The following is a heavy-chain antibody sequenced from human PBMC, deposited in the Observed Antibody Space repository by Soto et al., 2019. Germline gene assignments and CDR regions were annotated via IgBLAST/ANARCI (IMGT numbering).Heavy chain of an antibody. CDR1: GGSISSGDYY. D-gene: IGHD3-22*01. CDR3: ARVNPNSSGSERFDY. Sequence: SETLSLTCTVSGGSISSGDYYWSWIRQPPGKGLEWIGYIYYSGSTYYNPSLKSRVTISVDTSKNQFSLKLSSVTAADTAVYYCARVNPNSSGSERFDYWGQGTLVTVSS. V-gene: IGHV4-30-4*01. J-gene: IGHJ4*02. CDR2: IYYSGST.